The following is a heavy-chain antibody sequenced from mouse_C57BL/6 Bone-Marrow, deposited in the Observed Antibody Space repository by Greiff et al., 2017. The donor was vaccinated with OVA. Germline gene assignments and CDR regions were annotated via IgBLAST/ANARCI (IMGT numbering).Heavy chain of an antibody. CDR2: IYPRDGST. V-gene: IGHV1-78*01. CDR3: ARGPNYYGNYEAMDY. Sequence: VQLQQSDAELVKPGASVKISCKVSGYTFTDHTIHWMKQRPEQGLEWIGYIYPRDGSTKYNEKFKGKATLTADKSSSTAYMQLNSLTSEDSAVYFCARGPNYYGNYEAMDYWGQGTSVTVSS. J-gene: IGHJ4*01. D-gene: IGHD2-1*01. CDR1: GYTFTDHT.